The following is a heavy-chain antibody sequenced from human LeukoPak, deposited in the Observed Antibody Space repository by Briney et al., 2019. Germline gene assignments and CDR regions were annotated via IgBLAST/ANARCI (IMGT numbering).Heavy chain of an antibody. J-gene: IGHJ4*02. Sequence: GESLRISCQTSGYSFSTSYIAWVRQRPGKGLEWMGKIGPADSYSSYSPSFQGHVTFSVDKSISTAYLQWSSLKASDSAIYYCARLSGYYYGEDDFWGQGTLVTVSS. CDR3: ARLSGYYYGEDDF. V-gene: IGHV5-10-1*01. CDR2: IGPADSYS. CDR1: GYSFSTSY. D-gene: IGHD5-12*01.